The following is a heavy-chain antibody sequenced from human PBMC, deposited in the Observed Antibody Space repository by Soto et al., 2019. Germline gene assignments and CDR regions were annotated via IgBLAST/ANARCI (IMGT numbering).Heavy chain of an antibody. CDR1: GYTFTSYA. CDR2: INAGNGNT. D-gene: IGHD2-15*01. V-gene: IGHV1-3*01. J-gene: IGHJ5*02. CDR3: ARNGFSWDCSGGSCYSSGWAPGWFDP. Sequence: GASVKVSCKASGYTFTSYAMHWVRQAPGQRLEWMGWINAGNGNTKYSQKFQGRVTITRDTSASTAYMELSSLRSEDTAVYYCARNGFSWDCSGGSCYSSGWAPGWFDPWGQGTLVTVSS.